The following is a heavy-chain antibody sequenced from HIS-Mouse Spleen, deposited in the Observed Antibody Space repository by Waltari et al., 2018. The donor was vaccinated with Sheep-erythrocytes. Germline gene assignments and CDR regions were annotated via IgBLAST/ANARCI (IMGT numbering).Heavy chain of an antibody. CDR1: GFTFSSYG. D-gene: IGHD3-16*01. Sequence: QVQLVESGGGVVQPGRSLRLSCAASGFTFSSYGMHWVRQAPGKGLEWVAVISDDGSNKYYADSVKGRFTISRDNSKNTLYLQMNSLRAEDTAVYYCAKGGFGGNSNDAFDIWGQGTMVTVSS. V-gene: IGHV3-30*18. CDR2: ISDDGSNK. CDR3: AKGGFGGNSNDAFDI. J-gene: IGHJ3*02.